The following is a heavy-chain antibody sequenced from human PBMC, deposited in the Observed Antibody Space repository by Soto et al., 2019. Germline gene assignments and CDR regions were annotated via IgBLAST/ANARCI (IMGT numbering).Heavy chain of an antibody. CDR2: INHSGST. CDR3: ARGAGSGANFDY. V-gene: IGHV4-34*01. D-gene: IGHD1-26*01. CDR1: GGSFSCYY. J-gene: IGHJ4*02. Sequence: SETLSLTCAVYGGSFSCYYWSWIRQPPGKGLEWIGEINHSGSTNYNPSLKSRVTISVDTSKNQFSLKLSSVTAADTAVYYCARGAGSGANFDYWGQGTLVTVSS.